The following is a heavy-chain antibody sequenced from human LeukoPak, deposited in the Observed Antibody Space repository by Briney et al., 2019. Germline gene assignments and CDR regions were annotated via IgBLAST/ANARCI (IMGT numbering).Heavy chain of an antibody. CDR1: GFSFDGYG. CDR3: ARQSIAALM. J-gene: IGHJ4*02. V-gene: IGHV3-33*08. D-gene: IGHD6-6*01. Sequence: GGSLRLSCAASGFSFDGYGMHWVRQAPGKGLEWVAGLWYGSDKYYADSVKGRFTISRDNAKNSLYLQMNSLRAEDTAVYYCARQSIAALMWGQGTLVTVSS. CDR2: LWYGSDK.